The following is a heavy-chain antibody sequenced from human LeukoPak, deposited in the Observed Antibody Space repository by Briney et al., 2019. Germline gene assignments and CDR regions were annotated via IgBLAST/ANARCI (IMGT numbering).Heavy chain of an antibody. J-gene: IGHJ4*02. Sequence: GGAVKVSCKASGYDFTSVGITWVRRAPGQGLEWMGWISPYNGSTWYAQKFQGRVAMTTDTSTTTTYMELRGLRFNDTAVYYCARAGSGSGWYFDYWGQGTLVT. CDR2: ISPYNGST. V-gene: IGHV1-18*01. CDR1: GYDFTSVG. D-gene: IGHD6-19*01. CDR3: ARAGSGSGWYFDY.